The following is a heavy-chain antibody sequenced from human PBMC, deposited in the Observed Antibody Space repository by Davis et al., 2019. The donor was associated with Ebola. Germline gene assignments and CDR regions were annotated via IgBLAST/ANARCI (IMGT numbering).Heavy chain of an antibody. CDR2: IYYSGST. V-gene: IGHV4-30-4*08. CDR3: ARGWQAFDI. Sequence: PSETLSLTCAVYGGSFSGYYWSWIRQPPGKGLEWIGYIYYSGSTYYNPSLKSRVTISVDTSKNQFPLKLSSVTAADTAVYYCARGWQAFDIWGQGTMVTVSS. CDR1: GGSFSGYY. J-gene: IGHJ3*02. D-gene: IGHD6-13*01.